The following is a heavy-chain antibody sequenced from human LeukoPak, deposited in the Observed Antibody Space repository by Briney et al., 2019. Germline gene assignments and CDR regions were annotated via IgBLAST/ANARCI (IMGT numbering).Heavy chain of an antibody. J-gene: IGHJ4*02. V-gene: IGHV4-39*01. CDR2: IYYSGST. CDR1: GGSISSYY. D-gene: IGHD4-23*01. CDR3: ARRDYGGNGFDY. Sequence: SETLSLTCTVSGGSISSYYWGWIRQPPGKGLEWIGSIYYSGSTYYNPSLKSRVTISVDTSKNQFSLKLSSVTAADTAVYYCARRDYGGNGFDYWGQGTPVTVSS.